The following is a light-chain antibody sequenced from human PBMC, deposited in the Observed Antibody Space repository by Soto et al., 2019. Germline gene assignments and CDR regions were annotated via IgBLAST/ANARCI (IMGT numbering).Light chain of an antibody. CDR3: QQYNSYSG. CDR1: QSISSW. Sequence: DIQMTQSPSTLSASVGDRVTITCRASQSISSWLAWYQQKPGKAPKLLIYKASSLESGVPSRFSGSGSGTEXTLTXXXXXXXXXXXXXCQQYNSYSGFGQGTKLEIK. CDR2: KAS. J-gene: IGKJ2*03. V-gene: IGKV1-5*03.